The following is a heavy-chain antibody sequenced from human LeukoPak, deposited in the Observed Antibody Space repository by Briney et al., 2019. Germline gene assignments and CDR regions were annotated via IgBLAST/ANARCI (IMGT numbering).Heavy chain of an antibody. D-gene: IGHD3-10*01. Sequence: PSETLSPTCTVSGGSISSSSYYWGWIRQPPGRGLEWIGSIYYSGSTYYNPSLKSRVTISVDTSKNQFSLKLSSVTAADTAVYYCAGGLGSSTLSADYWGQGTLVTVSS. CDR3: AGGLGSSTLSADY. V-gene: IGHV4-39*01. CDR2: IYYSGST. CDR1: GGSISSSSYY. J-gene: IGHJ4*02.